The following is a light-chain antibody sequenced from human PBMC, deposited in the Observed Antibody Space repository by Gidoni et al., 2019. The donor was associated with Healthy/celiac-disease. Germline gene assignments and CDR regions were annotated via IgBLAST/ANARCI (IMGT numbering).Light chain of an antibody. CDR1: SSDVGGYNY. CDR2: EVS. Sequence: QSALTQPASVSGSPGQSITISCTGTSSDVGGYNYVSWYQQHPGQAPKLMIYEVSTRPSGVSKRFSGSKSGNTASLTIFGLQAEDEADYYCSSYTSSAGVVFGGGTKLTVL. J-gene: IGLJ2*01. CDR3: SSYTSSAGVV. V-gene: IGLV2-14*01.